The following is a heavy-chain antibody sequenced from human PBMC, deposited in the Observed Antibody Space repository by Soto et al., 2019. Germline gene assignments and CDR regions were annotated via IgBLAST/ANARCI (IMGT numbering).Heavy chain of an antibody. V-gene: IGHV1-3*01. CDR2: INAGNGNK. Sequence: GASVKVSCKASGYTFTSYAMHWVRQAPGQRLEWMGWINAGNGNKNYSQKFQGRVIITRDTSASTVYMQLSNLRSEDTAVYYCGRAGYQLVSTWFDPWGQGTEVTVSS. J-gene: IGHJ5*02. CDR3: GRAGYQLVSTWFDP. D-gene: IGHD2-2*01. CDR1: GYTFTSYA.